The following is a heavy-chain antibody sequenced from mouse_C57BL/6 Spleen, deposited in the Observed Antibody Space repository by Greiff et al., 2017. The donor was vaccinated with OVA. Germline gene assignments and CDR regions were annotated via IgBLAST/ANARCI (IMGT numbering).Heavy chain of an antibody. CDR3: ARQFITTVVARGFDY. D-gene: IGHD1-1*01. CDR1: GYAFSSYW. Sequence: QVQLKQSGAELVKPGASVKISCKASGYAFSSYWMNWVKQRPGKGLEWIGQIYPGDGDTNYNGKFKGKATLTADKSSSTAYMQLSSLTSEDSAVYFCARQFITTVVARGFDYWGQGTTLTVSS. CDR2: IYPGDGDT. J-gene: IGHJ2*01. V-gene: IGHV1-80*01.